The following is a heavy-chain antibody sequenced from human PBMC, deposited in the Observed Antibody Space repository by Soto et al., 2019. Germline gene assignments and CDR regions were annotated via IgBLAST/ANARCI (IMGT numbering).Heavy chain of an antibody. CDR3: ASSRAAVTPYYFDY. J-gene: IGHJ4*02. D-gene: IGHD4-4*01. CDR1: GFTFSSYA. Sequence: GGSLRLSCAASGFTFSSYAMSWVRQAPGTGLEWVSTISGTGGSTYNADSVKGRFTLSRDNSKNTLYLQMSSLRAEDTAVYYCASSRAAVTPYYFDYWGQGTLVTVSS. CDR2: ISGTGGST. V-gene: IGHV3-23*01.